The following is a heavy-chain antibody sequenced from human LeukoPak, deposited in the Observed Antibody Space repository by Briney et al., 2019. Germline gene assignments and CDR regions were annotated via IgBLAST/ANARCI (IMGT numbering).Heavy chain of an antibody. CDR3: ARDASSWPYFDH. CDR2: IYTSGST. Sequence: PSETLSLTCTVSGGSISSGSHYWSWIQQPAGKGLEWIGRIYTSGSTYYNPSLKGRVTISVDTSKNQFSLKLTSVTAADTAVYYCARDASSWPYFDHWGQGTLVTVSS. D-gene: IGHD6-13*01. J-gene: IGHJ4*02. CDR1: GGSISSGSHY. V-gene: IGHV4-61*02.